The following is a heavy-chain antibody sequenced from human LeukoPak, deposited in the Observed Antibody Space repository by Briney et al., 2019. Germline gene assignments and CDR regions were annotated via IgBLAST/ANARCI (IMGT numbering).Heavy chain of an antibody. CDR1: GFTFSSYE. D-gene: IGHD7-27*01. J-gene: IGHJ3*02. CDR2: ISSSGSTI. V-gene: IGHV3-48*03. Sequence: GGSLRLSCAASGFTFSSYEMNWVRQAPGKGLERVSYISSSGSTIYYADSVKGRFTISRDNAKNSLYLQMNSLRAEDTAVYYCARATNWGWVGAFDIWGQGTMVTVSS. CDR3: ARATNWGWVGAFDI.